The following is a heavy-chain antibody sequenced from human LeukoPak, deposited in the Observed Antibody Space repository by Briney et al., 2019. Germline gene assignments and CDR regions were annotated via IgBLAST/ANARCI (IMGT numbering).Heavy chain of an antibody. J-gene: IGHJ4*02. CDR1: GFTFSSYA. CDR3: ARVMDSSSGLFDY. V-gene: IGHV3-30*04. D-gene: IGHD6-13*01. Sequence: GGSLRLSCAASGFTFSSYAMHWVRQAPGKGLEWVAVISYDGSNKYYADSVKGRFTISRDNSKNTLYLQMNSLRAEDTAVHYCARVMDSSSGLFDYWGQGTLVTVSS. CDR2: ISYDGSNK.